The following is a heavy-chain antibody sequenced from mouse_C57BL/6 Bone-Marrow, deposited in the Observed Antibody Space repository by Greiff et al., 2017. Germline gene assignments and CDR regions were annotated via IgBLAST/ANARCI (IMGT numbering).Heavy chain of an antibody. CDR1: GFNIKDYC. Sequence: EVQLQQSGAELVQPGASVKLSCTASGFNIKDYCMHWVKQRTEQGLEWIGRIDPDGGETKYAPKFQGKATITAYTSSNTAYLQLRSLTSEDTAVYYSAKCAYWGQGTLVTVSA. V-gene: IGHV14-2*01. CDR3: AKCAY. CDR2: IDPDGGET. J-gene: IGHJ3*01.